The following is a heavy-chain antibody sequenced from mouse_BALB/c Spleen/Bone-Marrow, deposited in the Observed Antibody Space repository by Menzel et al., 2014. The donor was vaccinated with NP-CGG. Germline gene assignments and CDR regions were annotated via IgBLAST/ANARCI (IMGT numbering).Heavy chain of an antibody. V-gene: IGHV4-1*02. CDR3: AHRYDVAMDY. CDR2: INPDSSTI. J-gene: IGHJ4*01. D-gene: IGHD2-14*01. Sequence: DVKLQESGGGLVQPGGSLKLSCAASGFDFSRYWMSWVRQAPGKGLEWIGEINPDSSTINYTPSLKDKFIISRDNAKNTLYLQMSKVRSEDTALYYCAHRYDVAMDYWGQGTSVTVSS. CDR1: GFDFSRYW.